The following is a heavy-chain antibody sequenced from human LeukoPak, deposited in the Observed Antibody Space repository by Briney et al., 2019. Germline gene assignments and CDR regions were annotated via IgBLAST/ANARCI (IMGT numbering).Heavy chain of an antibody. CDR2: IRYDGSNK. D-gene: IGHD2-15*01. CDR3: AKDLRPKDVVVAAQLH. Sequence: PGGSLRLSCTVSGFTVSSNSMSWVRQAPGKGLEWVAFIRYDGSNKYYADSVKGRFTISRDNSKNTLYLQMNSLRAEDTAVYYCAKDLRPKDVVVAAQLHWGQGTLVTVSS. V-gene: IGHV3-30*02. J-gene: IGHJ4*02. CDR1: GFTVSSNS.